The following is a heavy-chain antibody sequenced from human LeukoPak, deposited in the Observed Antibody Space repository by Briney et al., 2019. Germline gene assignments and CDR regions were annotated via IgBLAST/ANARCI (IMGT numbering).Heavy chain of an antibody. CDR3: ARRYSGYDYGYFDY. V-gene: IGHV4-61*02. J-gene: IGHJ4*02. CDR1: GGSISSGSYY. D-gene: IGHD5-12*01. Sequence: SETLSLTCTVSGGSISSGSYYWSWIRQPAGKGLEWIGRIYTSGSTNYNPSLKSRVTISVDTSKNQFSLKLSSVTAADTAVYYCARRYSGYDYGYFDYWGQGTLVTVSS. CDR2: IYTSGST.